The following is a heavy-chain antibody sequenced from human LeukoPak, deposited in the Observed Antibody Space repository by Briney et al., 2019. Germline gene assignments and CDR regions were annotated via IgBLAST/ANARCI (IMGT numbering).Heavy chain of an antibody. J-gene: IGHJ4*02. CDR1: GFTFSSYS. CDR2: ISSSSSYI. CDR3: ARDPTEMATIVDYFDY. Sequence: GGSLRPSCAASGFTFSSYSMNWVRQAPGKGLEWVSSISSSSSYIYYADSVKGRFTISRDNAKNSLYLQMNSLRAEDTAVYYCARDPTEMATIVDYFDYWGQGTLVTVSS. V-gene: IGHV3-21*01. D-gene: IGHD5-24*01.